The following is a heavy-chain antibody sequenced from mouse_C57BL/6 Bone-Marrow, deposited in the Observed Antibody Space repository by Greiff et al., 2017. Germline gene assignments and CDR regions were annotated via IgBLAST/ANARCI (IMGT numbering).Heavy chain of an antibody. CDR3: ARRGGLENDFDY. V-gene: IGHV1-4*01. D-gene: IGHD3-3*01. J-gene: IGHJ2*01. CDR1: GYTFTSYT. CDR2: INPSSGYT. Sequence: VQLQQSGAELARPGASVKMSCKASGYTFTSYTMHWVKQRPGQGLEWIGYINPSSGYTKYNQKFKDKATLTADKSSSTAYMQLSSLTSEDSAVYYCARRGGLENDFDYWGQGTTLTVSS.